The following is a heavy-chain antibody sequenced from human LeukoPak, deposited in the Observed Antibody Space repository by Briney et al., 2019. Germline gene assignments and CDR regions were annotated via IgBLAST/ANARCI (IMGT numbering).Heavy chain of an antibody. CDR2: ISGSGGST. V-gene: IGHV3-23*01. CDR3: AKDSVYYYDSSGSNFDY. CDR1: GFTFSSYA. Sequence: GRSLRLSCAASGFTFSSYAMSWVRQAPGKGLEWVSAISGSGGSTYYADSVKGRFTISRDNSKNTLYLQMNSLRAEDTAVYYCAKDSVYYYDSSGSNFDYWGQGTLVTVSS. D-gene: IGHD3-22*01. J-gene: IGHJ4*02.